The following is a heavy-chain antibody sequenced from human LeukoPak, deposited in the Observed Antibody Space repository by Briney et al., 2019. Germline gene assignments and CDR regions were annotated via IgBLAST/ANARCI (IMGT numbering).Heavy chain of an antibody. V-gene: IGHV4-38-2*01. Sequence: SETLSLTCAVSGYSISSGYYWGWIRQPPGKGLEWIGSIYHSGSTYYNPSLKSRVTISVDTSKNQFSLKLSSVTAADTAVYYCARVLRQHIVVVPAAPYYYYMDVWGKGTTVTVSS. CDR2: IYHSGST. CDR3: ARVLRQHIVVVPAAPYYYYMDV. D-gene: IGHD2-2*01. CDR1: GYSISSGYY. J-gene: IGHJ6*03.